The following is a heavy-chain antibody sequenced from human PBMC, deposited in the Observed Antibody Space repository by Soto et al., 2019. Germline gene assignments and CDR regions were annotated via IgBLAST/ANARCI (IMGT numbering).Heavy chain of an antibody. J-gene: IGHJ6*02. CDR2: INSDGSRT. V-gene: IGHV3-74*01. CDR3: ARESTEITLFGMDV. Sequence: VGSLRLSCAASGFTFSNYWMYWVRQAPGKGLVWVSRINSDGSRTNYADSVKGRLSISRDNAKNTLYLQMNSLRAEDTAVYYCARESTEITLFGMDVWGQGTTVTVSS. D-gene: IGHD1-20*01. CDR1: GFTFSNYW.